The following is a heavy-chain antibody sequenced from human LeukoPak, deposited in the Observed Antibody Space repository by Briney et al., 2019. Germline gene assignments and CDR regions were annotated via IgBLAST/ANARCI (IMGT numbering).Heavy chain of an antibody. V-gene: IGHV4-39*01. Sequence: PSETLSLTCTVSGVSISSSSYYWGWIRQPPGKGLEWIGSIYYSGSTYYNPSLKSRVTISVDTSKNQFSLKLSSVTAADTAVYYCAKRPYSSGWYPDDAFDIWGQGTMVTVSS. J-gene: IGHJ3*02. CDR1: GVSISSSSYY. CDR3: AKRPYSSGWYPDDAFDI. CDR2: IYYSGST. D-gene: IGHD6-19*01.